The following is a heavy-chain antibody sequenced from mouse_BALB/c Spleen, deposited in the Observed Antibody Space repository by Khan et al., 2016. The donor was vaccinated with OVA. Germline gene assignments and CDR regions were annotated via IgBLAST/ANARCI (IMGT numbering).Heavy chain of an antibody. J-gene: IGHJ4*01. Sequence: VQLKKSGPGLVAPSQSLSITCTISGFSLTNYGVHWVRQPPGKGLEWLVVIWNDGNTAYNSALKSRLTISKDNSKSQVFLKMNSLQTDDTAMYFCARQPYYHYNIMDYWGQGTSVTVSS. CDR2: IWNDGNT. CDR3: ARQPYYHYNIMDY. D-gene: IGHD2-10*01. CDR1: GFSLTNYG. V-gene: IGHV2-6-1*01.